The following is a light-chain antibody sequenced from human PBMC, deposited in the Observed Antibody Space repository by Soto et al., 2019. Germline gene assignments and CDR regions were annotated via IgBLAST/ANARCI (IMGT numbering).Light chain of an antibody. CDR3: QQYAYSPPT. CDR2: CAS. V-gene: IGKV3-20*01. J-gene: IGKJ3*01. CDR1: QSVSSN. Sequence: ELVMTQSPATLSVSQVERATLSFSASQSVSSNLAWYQQKPGPAPRLLISCASSRATGIPDRFSGGGSGTDFALTISRLEPEDFAVYFCQQYAYSPPTFGPGTKVDIK.